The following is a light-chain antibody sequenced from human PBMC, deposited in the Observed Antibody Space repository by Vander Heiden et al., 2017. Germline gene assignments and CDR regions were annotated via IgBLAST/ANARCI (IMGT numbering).Light chain of an antibody. V-gene: IGKV3-20*01. CDR3: QQSSVSPLT. Sequence: EIVLTHSPDTLSLSPGERATLSCRSSQSLSISYLAWYQQKPGQAPRLLVFGASFRATAIPDRFSASGSGTDFTLTISRLEPEDFAVYYCQQSSVSPLTFGGGTKVEFK. CDR1: QSLSISY. CDR2: GAS. J-gene: IGKJ4*01.